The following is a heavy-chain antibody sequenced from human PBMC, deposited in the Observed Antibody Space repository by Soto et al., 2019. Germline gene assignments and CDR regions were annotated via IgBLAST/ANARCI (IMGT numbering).Heavy chain of an antibody. CDR3: AKDIGLRRGLRYYYDGMDV. V-gene: IGHV3-30*18. J-gene: IGHJ6*01. Sequence: QVQLVESGGGVVQPGRSLRLSCAASGFTFSSYGMHWVRQAPGKGLEWVAVISYDGSNKYYADSVKGRFTISRDNSKNTLYLQMNSLRAEDTAVYYCAKDIGLRRGLRYYYDGMDVW. D-gene: IGHD3-10*01. CDR1: GFTFSSYG. CDR2: ISYDGSNK.